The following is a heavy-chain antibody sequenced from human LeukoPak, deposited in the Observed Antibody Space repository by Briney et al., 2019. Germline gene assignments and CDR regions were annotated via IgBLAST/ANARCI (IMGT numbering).Heavy chain of an antibody. D-gene: IGHD3-16*02. CDR2: IDTAGDT. CDR1: GFTFSDHD. CDR3: ARALEGNDRPLDS. V-gene: IGHV3-13*01. J-gene: IGHJ4*02. Sequence: GGSLRLSCAASGFTFSDHDMHWVRQATGKGLEWVSGIDTAGDTYYPGSVKGRSTISREDAKNSLYLQMNNLRPGDTAVYYCARALEGNDRPLDSWGQGTLVTVSS.